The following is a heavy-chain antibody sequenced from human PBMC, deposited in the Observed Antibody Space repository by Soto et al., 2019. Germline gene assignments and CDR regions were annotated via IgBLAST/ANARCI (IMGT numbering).Heavy chain of an antibody. V-gene: IGHV4-30-4*01. Sequence: QVQLQESGPGLVKPSQTLSLTCTVSGGSISSGDYYWSWIRQPPGKGLEWIGFIYYSGGTYYKPSLKCRVTVSVDTPKNKLSLTLSSVTAADTAVYYCARASTGELWVYANWFYTWGPGTLVTVSS. J-gene: IGHJ5*02. D-gene: IGHD3-16*01. CDR1: GGSISSGDYY. CDR3: ARASTGELWVYANWFYT. CDR2: IYYSGGT.